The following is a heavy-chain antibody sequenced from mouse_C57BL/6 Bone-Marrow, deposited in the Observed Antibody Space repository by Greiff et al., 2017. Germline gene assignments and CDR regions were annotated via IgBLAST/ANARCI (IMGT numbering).Heavy chain of an antibody. CDR2: INPNYGTT. CDR3: ATFGNYGY. V-gene: IGHV1-39*01. J-gene: IGHJ2*01. Sequence: LMEPGASVKISCKASGYSFTDYNMNWVKQSNGKSLEWIGVINPNYGTTSYNQKFKGKATLTVDQSSSTAYMQLNNLTSEDSAVYYCATFGNYGYWGQGTTLTVSS. CDR1: GYSFTDYN. D-gene: IGHD2-1*01.